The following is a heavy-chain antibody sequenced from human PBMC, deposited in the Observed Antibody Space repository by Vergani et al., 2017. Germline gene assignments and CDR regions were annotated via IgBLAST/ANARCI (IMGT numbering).Heavy chain of an antibody. CDR2: INPNSGGT. D-gene: IGHD6-19*01. Sequence: QVQLVQSGAEVKKPGASVKVSCKASGYTFTGYYMHWVRQAPGQGLEWMGWINPNSGGTNYAQKFQGRVTMTRDTSISTAYMELSRLRSDDTAGYYCARLYDPPAGVAGDAFDIWGQGTMVTVSS. CDR1: GYTFTGYY. CDR3: ARLYDPPAGVAGDAFDI. J-gene: IGHJ3*02. V-gene: IGHV1-2*02.